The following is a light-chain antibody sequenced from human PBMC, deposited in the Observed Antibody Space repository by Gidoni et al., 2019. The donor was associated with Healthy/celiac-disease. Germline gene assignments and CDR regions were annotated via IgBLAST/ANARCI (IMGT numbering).Light chain of an antibody. CDR1: SSDVGGYNY. CDR3: SSYTSSSTWV. V-gene: IGLV2-14*01. CDR2: EVR. J-gene: IGLJ3*02. Sequence: QSALTQPASVSGSPGQSITISCTGTSSDVGGYNYVSWYQQHPGKAPKLMIYEVRNRPSGVSTRFSGSKSGNTACLTISGLQAEDEADYYCSSYTSSSTWVFGGGTKLTVL.